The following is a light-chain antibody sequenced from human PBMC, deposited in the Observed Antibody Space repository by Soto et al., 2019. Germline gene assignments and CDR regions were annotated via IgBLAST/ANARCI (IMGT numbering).Light chain of an antibody. Sequence: QSALTQPASVSGSPGQSITISCTGTSSDVGGYNYVSWYQQHPGKAAKVMIYDVSNRPSGVSNRFSGSKSGNTASLTISGLQAEDDADYYCSSYTSSSTLIFGTGTKLTVL. CDR1: SSDVGGYNY. CDR2: DVS. J-gene: IGLJ1*01. V-gene: IGLV2-14*01. CDR3: SSYTSSSTLI.